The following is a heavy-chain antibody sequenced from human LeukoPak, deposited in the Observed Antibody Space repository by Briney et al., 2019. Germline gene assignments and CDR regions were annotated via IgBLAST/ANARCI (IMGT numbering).Heavy chain of an antibody. CDR3: ARGGGAFCGSDCYRNFDY. J-gene: IGHJ4*02. CDR1: GYTFTSYG. CDR2: ISAYNGNT. D-gene: IGHD2-21*02. Sequence: ASVKVSCKASGYTFTSYGISWARQAPGQGLEWMGWISAYNGNTNYAQKLQGRVTMTTDTSTSTAYMELRSLRSGDTAVYYCARGGGAFCGSDCYRNFDYWGQGTLVTVSS. V-gene: IGHV1-18*01.